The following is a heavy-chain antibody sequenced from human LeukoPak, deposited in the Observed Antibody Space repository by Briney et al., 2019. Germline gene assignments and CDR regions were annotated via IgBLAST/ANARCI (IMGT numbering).Heavy chain of an antibody. CDR3: ARGAAMLELDY. J-gene: IGHJ4*02. Sequence: ASVRVSCKASGYTFTSYYMHWVRQAPGQGLEWMGIINPSGGSTSYAQKFQGRVTMTRDTSTSTVCMELSSLRSEDTAVYYCARGAAMLELDYWGQGTLVTVSS. CDR1: GYTFTSYY. V-gene: IGHV1-46*01. CDR2: INPSGGST. D-gene: IGHD5-18*01.